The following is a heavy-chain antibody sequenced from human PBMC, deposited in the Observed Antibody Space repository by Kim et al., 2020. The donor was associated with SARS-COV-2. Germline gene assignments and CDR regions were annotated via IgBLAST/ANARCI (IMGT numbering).Heavy chain of an antibody. Sequence: GGSLRLSCAASEFTFSSYAMSWVHQAPGKGLQWVSGISGSGGSTYYADSVKGRFTVSRDNSKNTLFLQMNSLGAEDTAVYYCAKGRHDILTDHDYWGQGTLVTVSS. CDR3: AKGRHDILTDHDY. V-gene: IGHV3-23*01. CDR1: EFTFSSYA. J-gene: IGHJ4*02. CDR2: ISGSGGST. D-gene: IGHD3-9*01.